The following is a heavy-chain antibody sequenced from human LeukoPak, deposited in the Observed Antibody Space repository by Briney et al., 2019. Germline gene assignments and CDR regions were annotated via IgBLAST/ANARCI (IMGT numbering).Heavy chain of an antibody. CDR3: ARAELGYCSSTSCPNNWFDP. Sequence: KSSETLSLTCTVSGGSISSYYWSWIRQPPGKGLEWIGYIYYSGSTNYNPSLKSRVTISVDTSKNQFSLKLSSVTAADTAVYYCARAELGYCSSTSCPNNWFDPWGQGTLVTVSS. D-gene: IGHD2-2*01. V-gene: IGHV4-59*01. CDR2: IYYSGST. CDR1: GGSISSYY. J-gene: IGHJ5*02.